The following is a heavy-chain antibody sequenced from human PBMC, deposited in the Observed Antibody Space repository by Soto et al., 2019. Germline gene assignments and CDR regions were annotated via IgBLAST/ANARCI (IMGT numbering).Heavy chain of an antibody. Sequence: SETLSLTCTVSGGSISSYYWSWIRQPPGKGLEWIGYIYYSGSTNYNPSLKSRVTISVDTSKNQFSLKLSSVTAADTAVYYCARAQLYFNYDILTGYYNDWFDPWGQGTLVTVSS. CDR2: IYYSGST. D-gene: IGHD3-9*01. J-gene: IGHJ5*02. V-gene: IGHV4-59*01. CDR1: GGSISSYY. CDR3: ARAQLYFNYDILTGYYNDWFDP.